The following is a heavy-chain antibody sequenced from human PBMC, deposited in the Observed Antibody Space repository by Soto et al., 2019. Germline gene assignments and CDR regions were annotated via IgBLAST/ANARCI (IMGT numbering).Heavy chain of an antibody. CDR2: ISAYNGNT. CDR1: GYTFTSDG. V-gene: IGHV1-18*01. Sequence: QVQLVQSGAEVKKPGASVKVSCKASGYTFTSDGISWVRQAPGQGLEWMGWISAYNGNTNYAQKLQGRVTMTTDTSASTADMELSSLRSDDAAVDYCARDPQWPPDRYWGQGTLVTVSS. CDR3: ARDPQWPPDRY. D-gene: IGHD6-19*01. J-gene: IGHJ4*02.